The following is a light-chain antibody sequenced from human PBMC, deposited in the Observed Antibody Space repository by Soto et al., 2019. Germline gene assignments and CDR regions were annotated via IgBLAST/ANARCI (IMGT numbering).Light chain of an antibody. V-gene: IGKV1-39*01. J-gene: IGKJ1*01. Sequence: DIEMTQSPSFLSASAGDRITLTCRASQNIGKYVNWYQQSPGKAPNLLIFGASNLQSGVPSRFGGSGSGTEFTLTINSLQPEDFATYFCQQVFTAPYTLGQETTVEVK. CDR2: GAS. CDR3: QQVFTAPYT. CDR1: QNIGKY.